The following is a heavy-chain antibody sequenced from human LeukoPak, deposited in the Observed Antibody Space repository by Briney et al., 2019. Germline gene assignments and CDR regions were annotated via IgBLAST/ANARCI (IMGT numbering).Heavy chain of an antibody. J-gene: IGHJ4*02. CDR1: GDSISSSYYY. Sequence: SETLSLTCTVSGDSISSSYYYWGWIRQPPGKGLEWIGSIDYSGSTYHNPSLKSRITISVDTSKNQFSLKLSSVTAADTAVYYCARDSRYCSGGNCHLRFDYWGQGILVTVSS. D-gene: IGHD2-15*01. CDR2: IDYSGST. V-gene: IGHV4-39*07. CDR3: ARDSRYCSGGNCHLRFDY.